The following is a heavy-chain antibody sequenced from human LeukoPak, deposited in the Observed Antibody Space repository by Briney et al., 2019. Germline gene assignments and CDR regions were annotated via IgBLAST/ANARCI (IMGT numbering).Heavy chain of an antibody. CDR2: ITPDGSGT. CDR1: GFTFSSSW. J-gene: IGHJ4*02. CDR3: AKSMSGPNDY. Sequence: GGSLRLSCAASGFTFSSSWIHWVRQAPGKGLVWVSRITPDGSGTDYADSVKGRFTISRDNAKNTLYLQMNSLRVEDTAVYYCAKSMSGPNDYWGQGTLVTVSS. V-gene: IGHV3-74*01. D-gene: IGHD3-3*01.